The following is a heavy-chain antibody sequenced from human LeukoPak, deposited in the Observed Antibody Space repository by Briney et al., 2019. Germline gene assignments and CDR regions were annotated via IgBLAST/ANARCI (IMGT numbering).Heavy chain of an antibody. V-gene: IGHV1-69*04. CDR3: ARDSSGYWGDAFDI. D-gene: IGHD3-22*01. CDR2: IIPILGIA. Sequence: GASVKVSCKASGGTFSSYAISWVRQAPGQGLEWMGRIIPILGIANYAQKFQGRVTITADKSTSTAYMELRSLRSDDTAVYYCARDSSGYWGDAFDIWGQGTMVTVSS. J-gene: IGHJ3*02. CDR1: GGTFSSYA.